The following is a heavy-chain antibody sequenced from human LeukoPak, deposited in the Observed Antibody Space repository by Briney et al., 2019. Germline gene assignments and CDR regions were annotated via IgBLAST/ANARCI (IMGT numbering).Heavy chain of an antibody. D-gene: IGHD1-26*01. CDR3: ARDMVVGAPGADY. V-gene: IGHV3-30-3*01. CDR1: GLTFSSYP. Sequence: GGSLRLSCAASGLTFSSYPMHWVRQAPGKGLEWVAVISYDGSEKHYADPVKGRFTISRDNSKNTLYLQMSSLRAEDTAMYYCARDMVVGAPGADYWGQGTLVTVSS. J-gene: IGHJ4*02. CDR2: ISYDGSEK.